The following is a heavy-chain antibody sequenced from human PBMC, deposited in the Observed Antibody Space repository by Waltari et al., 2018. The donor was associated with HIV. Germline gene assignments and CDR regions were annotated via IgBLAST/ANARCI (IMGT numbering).Heavy chain of an antibody. J-gene: IGHJ4*02. CDR2: IKSGAEGGTT. Sequence: EVQLVESGGGLVKPGGSLRLSCAASGITFRNAWRSWVRQAPGKGLEWVGRIKSGAEGGTTDYAAAVKGRFTISRDDSKHTLYLQMDSLKTEDTAVYYCTTLWYSYDSTDYWGQGTLVTVSS. V-gene: IGHV3-15*01. CDR1: GITFRNAW. CDR3: TTLWYSYDSTDY. D-gene: IGHD3-22*01.